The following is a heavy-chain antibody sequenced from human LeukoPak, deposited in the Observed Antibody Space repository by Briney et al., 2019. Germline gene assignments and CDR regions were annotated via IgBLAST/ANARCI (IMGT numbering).Heavy chain of an antibody. D-gene: IGHD5-24*01. V-gene: IGHV3-30*18. CDR3: AKEGRDGFNYDY. Sequence: PGGSLRLSCAASGFIVSSNYMTWVRQAPGKGLEWVAVISYDGSNKYYADSVKGRFTVSRDNSKNTLYLQMNSLRAEDTAVYYCAKEGRDGFNYDYWGQGTLVTVSS. J-gene: IGHJ4*02. CDR2: ISYDGSNK. CDR1: GFIVSSNY.